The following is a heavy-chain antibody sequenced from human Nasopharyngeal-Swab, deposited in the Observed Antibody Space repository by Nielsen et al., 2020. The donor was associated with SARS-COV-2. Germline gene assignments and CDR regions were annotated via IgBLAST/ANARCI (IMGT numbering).Heavy chain of an antibody. V-gene: IGHV3-21*01. CDR1: GFTFSSYS. D-gene: IGHD3-3*01. J-gene: IGHJ4*02. Sequence: GESLKISCAASGFTFSSYSMNWVRQAPGKGLEWVSSISSSSSYIYYADSVKGRFTISRDHAKNSLYLQMNSLRAEDTAVYYCASFWSCYYSPDYWGQGTLVTVSS. CDR2: ISSSSSYI. CDR3: ASFWSCYYSPDY.